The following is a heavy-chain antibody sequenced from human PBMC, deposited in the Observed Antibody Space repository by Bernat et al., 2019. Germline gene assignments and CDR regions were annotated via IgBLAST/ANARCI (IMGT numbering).Heavy chain of an antibody. CDR1: GFTFSSYA. Sequence: QVQLVESGGGVVQPGRSPRLSCAASGFTFSSYAMHWVRQAPGKGLEWVAVISYDGSNKYYADSVKGRFTISRDNSKNTLYLQMNSLRAEDTAVYYCARSGITGTTGAFDIWGQGTMVTVSS. J-gene: IGHJ3*02. CDR2: ISYDGSNK. V-gene: IGHV3-30*01. D-gene: IGHD1-7*01. CDR3: ARSGITGTTGAFDI.